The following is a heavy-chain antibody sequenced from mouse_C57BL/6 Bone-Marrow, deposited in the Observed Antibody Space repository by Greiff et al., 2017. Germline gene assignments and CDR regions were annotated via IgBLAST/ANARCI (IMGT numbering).Heavy chain of an antibody. D-gene: IGHD2-4*01. Sequence: VQLQQSGAELARPGASVKLSCKASGYTFTSYGISWVKQRTGQGLEWIGEIYPRSGNTYYNEKFKGKATLTADKSSSTAYMELRSLTSEDSAVYFCARRVSYYDSFAYWGQGTLVTVSA. CDR3: ARRVSYYDSFAY. V-gene: IGHV1-81*01. CDR1: GYTFTSYG. J-gene: IGHJ3*01. CDR2: IYPRSGNT.